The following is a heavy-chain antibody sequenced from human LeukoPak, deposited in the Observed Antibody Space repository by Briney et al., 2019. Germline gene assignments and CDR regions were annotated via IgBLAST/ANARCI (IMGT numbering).Heavy chain of an antibody. D-gene: IGHD6-19*01. Sequence: ASVMVSCTTSGYTFTSYGISWVRQAPGQGLEWMGWISAYNGNTNYAQKVQGRVTMTTDTSTSTAYMELRSLRSDDTAVYYCARGLQENLAWLTAFSAFDIWGQGTMVTVSS. CDR1: GYTFTSYG. V-gene: IGHV1-18*01. CDR2: ISAYNGNT. J-gene: IGHJ3*02. CDR3: ARGLQENLAWLTAFSAFDI.